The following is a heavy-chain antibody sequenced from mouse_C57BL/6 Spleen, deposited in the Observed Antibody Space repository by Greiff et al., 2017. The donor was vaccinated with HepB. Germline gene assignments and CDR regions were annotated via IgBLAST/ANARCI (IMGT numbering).Heavy chain of an antibody. CDR3: ARIGKPAMDY. J-gene: IGHJ4*01. CDR2: IWSGGST. CDR1: GFSLTSYG. V-gene: IGHV2-2*01. Sequence: QVQLQQSGPGLVQPSQSLSITCTVSGFSLTSYGVHWVRQSPGKGLEWLGVIWSGGSTDYNAAFISRLSISKDNSKSQVFFKMNSLQADDTAIYYCARIGKPAMDYWGQGTSVTVSS. D-gene: IGHD1-1*01.